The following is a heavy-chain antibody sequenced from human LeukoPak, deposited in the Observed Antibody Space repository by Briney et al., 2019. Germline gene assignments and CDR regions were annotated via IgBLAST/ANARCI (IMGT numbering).Heavy chain of an antibody. Sequence: PSETLSLTCTVSGGSISSTSYYWGWIRQPPGKGLEWIGSIYYSGGTYYNPSLKSRVTISVDTSKNQFSLNLSSVTAADTAVYYCARGAVYDFWSGYYPYYFDYWGQGTLVTVSS. V-gene: IGHV4-39*01. J-gene: IGHJ4*02. CDR1: GGSISSTSYY. CDR2: IYYSGGT. CDR3: ARGAVYDFWSGYYPYYFDY. D-gene: IGHD3-3*01.